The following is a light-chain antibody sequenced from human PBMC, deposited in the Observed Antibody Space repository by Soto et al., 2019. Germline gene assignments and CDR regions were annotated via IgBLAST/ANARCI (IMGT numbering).Light chain of an antibody. J-gene: IGKJ2*01. Sequence: IVMTHSPVTPSASPGERATVSCRASQSVSSNLAWYQQKPAQAPRLLIYGASTRATGIPARFTASGSGTEFPLTISSLQSEDSAVYYCQQYNNWPPGYTFGQGTKVDIK. CDR2: GAS. CDR3: QQYNNWPPGYT. V-gene: IGKV3-15*01. CDR1: QSVSSN.